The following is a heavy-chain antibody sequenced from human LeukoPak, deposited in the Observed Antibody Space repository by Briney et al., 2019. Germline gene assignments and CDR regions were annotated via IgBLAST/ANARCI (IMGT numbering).Heavy chain of an antibody. CDR1: GYSFTNYW. CDR2: VYFGDSDT. CDR3: ARLEGSYSSGWYY. Sequence: GESLKISCKASGYSFTNYWIGWVRQMPGKGLEWMGIVYFGDSDTRDNPSFQGQVTISADKSISTAYLQWSSLKASDTAMYYCARLEGSYSSGWYYWGQGTLVTVSS. V-gene: IGHV5-51*01. J-gene: IGHJ4*02. D-gene: IGHD6-19*01.